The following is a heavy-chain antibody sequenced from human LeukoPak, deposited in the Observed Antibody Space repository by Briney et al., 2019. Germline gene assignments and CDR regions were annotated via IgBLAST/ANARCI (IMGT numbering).Heavy chain of an antibody. D-gene: IGHD6-6*01. CDR2: IIPIFGTA. CDR1: GGTFSSYA. V-gene: IGHV1-69*06. Sequence: SVKVSCKASGGTFSSYAISWVRQAPGQGLEWMGGIIPIFGTANYAQKFQGRVTMTEDTSTDTGYMELSSLRSEDTAVYYCAAGRPYSLLDYWGQGTLVTVSS. J-gene: IGHJ4*02. CDR3: AAGRPYSLLDY.